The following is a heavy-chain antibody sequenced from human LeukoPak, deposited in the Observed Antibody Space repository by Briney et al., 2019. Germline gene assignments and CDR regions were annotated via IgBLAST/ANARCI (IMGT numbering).Heavy chain of an antibody. Sequence: SETLSLTCTVSGGSISSSSYYWGWIRQPPGKGLEWIGCIYYSGSTYYNPSLKSRVTISVDTSKNQFSLKLSSVTAADTAVYYCARLRIAARPRFDYWGQGTLVTVSS. CDR1: GGSISSSSYY. D-gene: IGHD6-6*01. CDR2: IYYSGST. J-gene: IGHJ4*02. CDR3: ARLRIAARPRFDY. V-gene: IGHV4-39*01.